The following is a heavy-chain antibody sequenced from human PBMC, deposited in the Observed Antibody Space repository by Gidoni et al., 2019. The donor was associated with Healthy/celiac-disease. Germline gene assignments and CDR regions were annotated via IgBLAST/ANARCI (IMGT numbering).Heavy chain of an antibody. CDR1: GFTFTRYA. Sequence: EVQLLDSGGGFVQPGGSLSLSCAASGFTFTRYAMSWVRQAPGKGLGWVSAISGSGGSTYYADSGKGRFTISRDNAKNTLYLQMNSRRAEDTAVYYCAKVVTRIVVVWGDAFDIWGQGTMVTVSS. J-gene: IGHJ3*02. CDR2: ISGSGGST. V-gene: IGHV3-23*01. CDR3: AKVVTRIVVVWGDAFDI. D-gene: IGHD3-22*01.